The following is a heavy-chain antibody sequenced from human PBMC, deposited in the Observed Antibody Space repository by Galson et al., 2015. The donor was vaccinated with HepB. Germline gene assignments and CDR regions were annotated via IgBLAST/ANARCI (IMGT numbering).Heavy chain of an antibody. CDR3: ARDDILFRYGMDV. V-gene: IGHV3-48*01. J-gene: IGHJ6*02. D-gene: IGHD3-9*01. CDR1: GFTFSSYS. CDR2: ISSSSSTI. Sequence: SLRLSCAASGFTFSSYSMNWVRQAPGKGLEWVSYISSSSSTIYYADSVKGRFTISRDNAKNSLYLQMNSLRAEDTAVYYCARDDILFRYGMDVWGQGTTVTVSS.